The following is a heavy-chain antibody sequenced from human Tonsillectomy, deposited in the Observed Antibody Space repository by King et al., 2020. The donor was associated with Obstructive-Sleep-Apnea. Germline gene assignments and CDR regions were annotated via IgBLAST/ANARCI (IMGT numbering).Heavy chain of an antibody. CDR2: ISSSSSYT. V-gene: IGHV3-11*06. CDR1: GFTFSYYY. CDR3: GRFQYGDYERVDY. J-gene: IGHJ4*02. Sequence: VQLVESGGGLVKPGGSLRLSCAASGFTFSYYYMSWIRQAPGKGLEGGSYISSSSSYTYYADSVKGRFTISRDNPKNSLYLQLNSLRAEDTAVYYWGRFQYGDYERVDYWGQGTLVTVSS. D-gene: IGHD4-17*01.